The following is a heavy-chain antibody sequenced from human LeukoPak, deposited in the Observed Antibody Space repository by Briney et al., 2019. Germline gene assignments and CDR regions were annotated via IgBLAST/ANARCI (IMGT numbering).Heavy chain of an antibody. J-gene: IGHJ3*02. V-gene: IGHV4-34*01. D-gene: IGHD6-13*01. CDR2: INHSGST. CDR1: GGSFSGYY. Sequence: SETLSLTCAVYGGSFSGYYWSWIRQPPGKGLEWIGEINHSGSTNYNPSLKSRVTISVDTSKNQFSLKLGSVTAADTAVYYCARLGGIAAARALRFDIWGQGTMVTVSS. CDR3: ARLGGIAAARALRFDI.